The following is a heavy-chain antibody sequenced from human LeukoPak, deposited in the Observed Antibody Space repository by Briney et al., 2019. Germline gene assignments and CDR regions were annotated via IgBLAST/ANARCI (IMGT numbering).Heavy chain of an antibody. D-gene: IGHD3-10*02. CDR3: ARRDYYVGFDP. CDR2: FYTSGST. V-gene: IGHV4-61*02. J-gene: IGHJ5*02. CDR1: GGSISSGTYY. Sequence: SQTLSLTCTVSGGSISSGTYYWSWIRQPAGKGLEWIGRFYTSGSTNYNPSLKSRVTISVDTSKNQLSLKLSSVTAADTAVYYCARRDYYVGFDPWGQGTLVTVSS.